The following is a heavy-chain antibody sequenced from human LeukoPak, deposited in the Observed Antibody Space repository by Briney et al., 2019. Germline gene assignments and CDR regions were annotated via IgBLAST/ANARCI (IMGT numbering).Heavy chain of an antibody. CDR2: INHSGST. Sequence: SETLSLTCAVYGGSFSGYHWSWIRQPPGKGLEWIGEINHSGSTNYNPSLKSRVTISVDTSKNQFSLKLSSVTAADTAVYYCASSRGGRDYWGQGTLVTVSS. D-gene: IGHD3-10*01. CDR3: ASSRGGRDY. J-gene: IGHJ4*02. V-gene: IGHV4-34*01. CDR1: GGSFSGYH.